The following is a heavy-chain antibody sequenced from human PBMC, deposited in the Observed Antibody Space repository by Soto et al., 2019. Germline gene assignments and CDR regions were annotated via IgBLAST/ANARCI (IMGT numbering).Heavy chain of an antibody. CDR3: AREPLGYCSGGSCYVPY. Sequence: PSDTLSLTCTVSGGSISIGGYYWSWILHHPGKGLEWIGYIYYSGSTYYNPSLKSRVTISVDTSKNQFSLKLSSVTAADTAVYYCAREPLGYCSGGSCYVPYWGQGTLVTVSS. V-gene: IGHV4-31*03. J-gene: IGHJ4*02. D-gene: IGHD2-15*01. CDR2: IYYSGST. CDR1: GGSISIGGYY.